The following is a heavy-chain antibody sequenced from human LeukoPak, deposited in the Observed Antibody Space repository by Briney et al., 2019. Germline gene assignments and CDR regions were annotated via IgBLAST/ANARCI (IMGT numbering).Heavy chain of an antibody. CDR1: GDSISSNNRY. CDR3: ASSHSATWYDD. CDR2: FYFGGSN. D-gene: IGHD6-13*01. J-gene: IGHJ4*02. V-gene: IGHV4-39*07. Sequence: SETLSLTCTVSGDSISSNNRYWGWIRQPPGKGLEWIGSFYFGGSNYYSPSLRSRVIISLDTSKNQFSLALSFVTAADTAMYYCASSHSATWYDDWGQGALVTVS.